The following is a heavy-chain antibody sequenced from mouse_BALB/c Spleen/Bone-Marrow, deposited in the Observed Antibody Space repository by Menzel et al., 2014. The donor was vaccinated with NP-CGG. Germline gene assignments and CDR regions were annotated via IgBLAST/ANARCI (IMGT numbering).Heavy chain of an antibody. J-gene: IGHJ2*01. V-gene: IGHV5-15*02. CDR1: GFTFSDYG. Sequence: EVQEVESGGGLVQPGGSRKLSCAASGFTFSDYGMAWVRQAPGKWPEWVAFISNLAYRIYYTDTVTVRFTISRETATNPLCLQMSSLRAEDTAMYYCAREIAYGSSVDYWGQGTTLTGTS. D-gene: IGHD1-1*01. CDR2: ISNLAYRI. CDR3: AREIAYGSSVDY.